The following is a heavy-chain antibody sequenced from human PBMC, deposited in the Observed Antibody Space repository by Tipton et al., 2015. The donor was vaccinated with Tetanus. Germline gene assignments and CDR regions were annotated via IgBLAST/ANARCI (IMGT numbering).Heavy chain of an antibody. CDR2: IKQDGNEK. D-gene: IGHD3-10*01. CDR1: GFRFSSDW. J-gene: IGHJ4*02. CDR3: ARDPHTIRTGNHRGFDY. Sequence: SLRLSCADTGFRFSSDWMGWVRQAAGKGLEWVANIKQDGNEKYHVDSVKGRFTISRDNGRNLLYLQMNSLRVEDTAVYYCARDPHTIRTGNHRGFDYWGQGTKVTVSS. V-gene: IGHV3-7*03.